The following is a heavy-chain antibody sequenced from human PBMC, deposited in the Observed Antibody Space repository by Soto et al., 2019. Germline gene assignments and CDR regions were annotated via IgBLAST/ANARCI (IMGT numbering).Heavy chain of an antibody. Sequence: SVKVSCKASGGTFSSYAISWVRQAPGQGLEWMGGIIPIFGTANYAQKFQGRVTITADKSTSTAYMELSSLRSEDTAVYYCARGRIAVDVYYYYYGMDVWGQGTRVTVSS. V-gene: IGHV1-69*06. CDR1: GGTFSSYA. CDR3: ARGRIAVDVYYYYYGMDV. J-gene: IGHJ6*02. D-gene: IGHD6-19*01. CDR2: IIPIFGTA.